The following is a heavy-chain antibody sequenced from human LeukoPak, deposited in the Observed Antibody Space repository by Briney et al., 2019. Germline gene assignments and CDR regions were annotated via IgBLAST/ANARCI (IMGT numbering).Heavy chain of an antibody. V-gene: IGHV1-69*06. D-gene: IGHD2-21*02. J-gene: IGHJ4*02. CDR2: IIPIFGTA. CDR1: GGTFSSYA. CDR3: ARDCGGDCYIDY. Sequence: SVKVSCKASGGTFSSYAISWVRQAPGQGLEWMGGIIPIFGTANYAQKFQGRVTITADKSTSTAYMELRSLRSDDTAVYYCARDCGGDCYIDYWGQGTLVTVSS.